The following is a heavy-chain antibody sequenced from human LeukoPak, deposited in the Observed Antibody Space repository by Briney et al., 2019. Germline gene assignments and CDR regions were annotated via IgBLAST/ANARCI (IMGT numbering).Heavy chain of an antibody. CDR3: ARDWEGTMVRGDY. CDR1: GYTFNGYY. J-gene: IGHJ4*02. V-gene: IGHV1-2*02. Sequence: ASVTVSCKASGYTFNGYYTHWVRQAPGQGLEWMGWINPNSGGTNYAQKFQGRVTMTRDTSISTAYMELSRLRSDDTAVYYCARDWEGTMVRGDYWGQGTLVTVSS. CDR2: INPNSGGT. D-gene: IGHD3-10*01.